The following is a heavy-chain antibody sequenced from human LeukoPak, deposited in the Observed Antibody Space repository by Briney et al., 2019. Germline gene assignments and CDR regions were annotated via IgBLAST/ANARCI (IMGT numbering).Heavy chain of an antibody. D-gene: IGHD3-9*01. CDR3: AKDSGYTYDILTGYYPRDAFDI. CDR2: ISSSSSYI. Sequence: GGSLRLSCAASGFTFSSYSMNWVRQAPGKGLEWVSSISSSSSYIYYADSVKGRFTISRDNAKNSLYLQMNSLRAEDTAVYYCAKDSGYTYDILTGYYPRDAFDIWGQGTMVTVSS. V-gene: IGHV3-21*04. CDR1: GFTFSSYS. J-gene: IGHJ3*02.